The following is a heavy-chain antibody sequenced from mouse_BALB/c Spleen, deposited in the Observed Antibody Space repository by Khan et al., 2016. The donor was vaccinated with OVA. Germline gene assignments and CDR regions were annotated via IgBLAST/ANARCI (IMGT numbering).Heavy chain of an antibody. CDR2: ISTDYGAA. CDR1: GYTFTDFA. J-gene: IGHJ3*01. V-gene: IGHV1S137*01. CDR3: VRGSRNSLFAY. Sequence: QVRLQQSGAELVRPGVSVKISCKGSGYTFTDFAMHWVKQSHAKSLEWLGVISTDYGAATNNQKIKGMATMTVDQASSTANMELARLTSEYSATCYGVRGSRNSLFAYWGQGTLVTVSA. D-gene: IGHD2-1*01.